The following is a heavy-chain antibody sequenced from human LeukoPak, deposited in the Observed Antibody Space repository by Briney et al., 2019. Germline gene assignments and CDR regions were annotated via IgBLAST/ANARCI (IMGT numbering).Heavy chain of an antibody. Sequence: SETLSLTCTVSGGSISSYYWSWIRQPPGKGLEWIGYIYYSGSTNYNPSLKSRVTISVDTSKNQFSLKLSSVTAADTAVYYCASRQIAVAGTTFGEYFQHWGQGTLVTVSS. J-gene: IGHJ1*01. CDR1: GGSISSYY. D-gene: IGHD6-19*01. CDR2: IYYSGST. V-gene: IGHV4-59*01. CDR3: ASRQIAVAGTTFGEYFQH.